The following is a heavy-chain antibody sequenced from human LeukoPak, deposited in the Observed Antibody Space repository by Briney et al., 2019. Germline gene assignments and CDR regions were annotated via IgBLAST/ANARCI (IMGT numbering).Heavy chain of an antibody. D-gene: IGHD5-12*01. V-gene: IGHV3-23*01. CDR3: AKDPGGYSGYEYQDY. CDR1: GFTFSSYG. Sequence: GGSLRLSCAASGFTFSSYGMHWVRQAPGKGLEWVSAISGSGGSTYYADSVKGRFTISRDNSKNTLYLQMNSLRAEDTAVYYCAKDPGGYSGYEYQDYWGQGTLVTVSS. J-gene: IGHJ4*02. CDR2: ISGSGGST.